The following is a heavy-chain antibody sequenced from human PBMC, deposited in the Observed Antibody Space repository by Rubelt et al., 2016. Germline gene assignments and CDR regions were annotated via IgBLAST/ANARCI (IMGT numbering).Heavy chain of an antibody. CDR1: GGTSRTYS. D-gene: IGHD3-3*01. V-gene: IGHV1-69*04. CDR3: ARVPRLRFLEWLRGYYFDY. J-gene: IGHJ4*02. CDR2: LLPLLGLA. Sequence: QVQLVQSGAEVKKPGSSVKVSCKASGGTSRTYSISWVRQAPGQGLEWMGRLLPLLGLANYAQKFQGRVTITADKSTGTAYMELSSLASEDTAVYYCARVPRLRFLEWLRGYYFDYWGQGTLVTVSS.